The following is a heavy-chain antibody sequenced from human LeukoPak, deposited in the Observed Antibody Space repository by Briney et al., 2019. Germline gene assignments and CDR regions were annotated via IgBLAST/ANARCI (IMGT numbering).Heavy chain of an antibody. Sequence: PGGSLRLSCAASGFTFSTYSMSWVRQAPGKGPEWLSYISTSSITKYYADSVKGRFTISRDDAKNSLSLQMNSLRADDTAVYYCAKEMGFCSGDSCYRWFDSWGQGTLVTVSS. J-gene: IGHJ5*01. CDR1: GFTFSTYS. CDR2: ISTSSITK. V-gene: IGHV3-48*01. D-gene: IGHD2-15*01. CDR3: AKEMGFCSGDSCYRWFDS.